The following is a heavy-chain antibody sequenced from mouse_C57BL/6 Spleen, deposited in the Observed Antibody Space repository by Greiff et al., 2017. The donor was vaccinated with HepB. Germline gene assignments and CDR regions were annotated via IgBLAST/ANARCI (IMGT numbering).Heavy chain of an antibody. CDR1: GYAFSSYW. CDR3: AREGTLRAWFAY. Sequence: QVQLQQSGAELVKPGASVKISCKASGYAFSSYWMNWVKQRPGKGLEWIGQIYPGDGDTNYNGKFKGKATLTADKSSSTAYMQLSSLTSEDSAVYFCAREGTLRAWFAYWGQGTLVTVSA. J-gene: IGHJ3*01. D-gene: IGHD1-1*01. V-gene: IGHV1-80*01. CDR2: IYPGDGDT.